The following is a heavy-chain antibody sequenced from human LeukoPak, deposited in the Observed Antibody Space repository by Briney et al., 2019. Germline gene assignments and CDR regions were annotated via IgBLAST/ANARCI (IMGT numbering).Heavy chain of an antibody. V-gene: IGHV1-2*02. Sequence: ASVKVSCKASGYTFTSYGISWVRQAPGQGLEWMGWINPNSGGTNYAQKFQGRVTMTRDTSISTAYMELSRLRSDDTAVYYCARLYGGIAVAGTNFDYWGQGTLVTVSS. D-gene: IGHD6-19*01. J-gene: IGHJ4*02. CDR1: GYTFTSYG. CDR2: INPNSGGT. CDR3: ARLYGGIAVAGTNFDY.